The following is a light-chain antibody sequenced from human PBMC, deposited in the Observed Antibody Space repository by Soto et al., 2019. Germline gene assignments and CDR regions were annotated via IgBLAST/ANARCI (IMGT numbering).Light chain of an antibody. CDR2: GAS. CDR1: QSVSSN. V-gene: IGKV3-15*01. CDR3: QQYNNWRWT. J-gene: IGKJ1*01. Sequence: EIMMTQSPATLSVSPGERATLSCRASQSVSSNLAWYHQKPGQAPRLLIYGASTRATGIPARFSGSGSGTEFTLTISSLRSEDFAVYYCQQYNNWRWTFGQGTKVDIK.